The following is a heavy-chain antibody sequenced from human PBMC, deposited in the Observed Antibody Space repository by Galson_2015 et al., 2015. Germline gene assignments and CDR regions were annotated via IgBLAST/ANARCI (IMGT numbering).Heavy chain of an antibody. Sequence: TLSLTCAVSGGSISSSNWWSWVRQPPGKGLEWIGEIYHSGSTNYIPSLRSRVTISVDTSKNQFSLKLSSVTAADTAVYYCARVRRSIGRRGAFDIWGQGTMVTVSS. V-gene: IGHV4-4*02. J-gene: IGHJ3*02. D-gene: IGHD4-23*01. CDR2: IYHSGST. CDR1: GGSISSSNW. CDR3: ARVRRSIGRRGAFDI.